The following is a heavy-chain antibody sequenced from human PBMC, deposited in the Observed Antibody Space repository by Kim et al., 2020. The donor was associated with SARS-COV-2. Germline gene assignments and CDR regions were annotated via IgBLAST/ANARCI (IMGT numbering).Heavy chain of an antibody. CDR1: GGSFSGYY. CDR3: ARRIVRDAFDI. CDR2: INHSGST. V-gene: IGHV4-34*01. Sequence: SETLSLTCAVYGGSFSGYYWSWIRQPPGKGLEWIGEINHSGSTNYNPSLKSRVTISVDTSKNQFSLKLSSVTAADTAVYYCARRIVRDAFDIWGQGTMVT. J-gene: IGHJ3*02. D-gene: IGHD2-21*01.